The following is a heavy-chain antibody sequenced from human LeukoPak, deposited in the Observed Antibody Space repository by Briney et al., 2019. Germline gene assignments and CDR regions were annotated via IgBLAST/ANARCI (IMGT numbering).Heavy chain of an antibody. V-gene: IGHV3-21*01. J-gene: IGHJ6*02. D-gene: IGHD2-21*02. CDR3: ARDVVVTAIPYYYYGMDV. CDR2: ISSSSSYI. Sequence: GGSLRLSCAASGFTFSSYSMNWVRQAPGKGLEWVSSISSSSSYIYYADSEKGRFTISRDNAKNSLYLQMNSLRAEDTAVYYCARDVVVTAIPYYYYGMDVWGQGTTVTVSS. CDR1: GFTFSSYS.